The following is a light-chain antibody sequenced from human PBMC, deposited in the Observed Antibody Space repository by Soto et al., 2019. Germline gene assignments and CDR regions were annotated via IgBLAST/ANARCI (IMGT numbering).Light chain of an antibody. V-gene: IGKV3-15*01. Sequence: GMTKPPDTLSVSPGERATLSCRASQRVSSNLAWYPQNPCQAPSLLIDGASTRATSIPARFSCSGSGTEVTLSSSSLQSEDFAVYYCQQDNNCPRTFGPGTKVAIK. CDR2: GAS. CDR1: QRVSSN. CDR3: QQDNNCPRT. J-gene: IGKJ3*01.